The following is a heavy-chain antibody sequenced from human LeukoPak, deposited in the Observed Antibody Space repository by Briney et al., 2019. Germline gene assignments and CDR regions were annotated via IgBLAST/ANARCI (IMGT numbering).Heavy chain of an antibody. V-gene: IGHV3-74*01. D-gene: IGHD2-2*01. J-gene: IGHJ4*02. Sequence: GGSLRLSCAASGFTFSSYWMHWVRQPPGKGLVWVSRTNSDGNSTRYADSVKGRFTISRDNAKNTLYLHMNSLRAEDTAVYYCARNHQADYWGQGILVTVSS. CDR1: GFTFSSYW. CDR3: ARNHQADY. CDR2: TNSDGNST.